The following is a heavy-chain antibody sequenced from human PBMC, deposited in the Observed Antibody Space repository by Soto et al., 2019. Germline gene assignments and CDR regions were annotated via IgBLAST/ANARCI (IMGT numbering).Heavy chain of an antibody. J-gene: IGHJ4*02. D-gene: IGHD3-22*01. CDR3: AIDDSSGYYLIYDY. V-gene: IGHV1-69*05. CDR1: GGTFSSYA. CDR2: IIPIFGTA. Sequence: SVKVSCKASGGTFSSYAISWVRQAPGQGLEWMGWIIPIFGTANYAQKFQGRVTITTDASTSTAYMELSSLRSEDTAVYYCAIDDSSGYYLIYDYWGQGTLVTVSS.